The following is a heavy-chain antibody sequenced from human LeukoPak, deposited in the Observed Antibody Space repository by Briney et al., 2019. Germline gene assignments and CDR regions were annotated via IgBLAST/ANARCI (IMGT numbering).Heavy chain of an antibody. J-gene: IGHJ4*02. CDR3: ARDRGYCSGGSCYRDLDY. CDR1: VDSISSYY. Sequence: SETLSLTCTVSVDSISSYYWSWIRQPPGKGLEWIGYISYSRSTKYNPSLKSRVTISVDTSKNQFSLKLSSVTAADTAVYYCARDRGYCSGGSCYRDLDYWGQGTLVTVSS. D-gene: IGHD2-15*01. CDR2: ISYSRST. V-gene: IGHV4-59*12.